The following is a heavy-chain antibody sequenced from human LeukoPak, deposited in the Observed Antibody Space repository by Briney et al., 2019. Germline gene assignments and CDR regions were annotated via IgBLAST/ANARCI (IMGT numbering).Heavy chain of an antibody. V-gene: IGHV3-23*01. D-gene: IGHD6-19*01. Sequence: GGSLRLSCAASGFTFSNYGMNWVRQAPGKGLEWVSSISGGGGSTNYADSVKGRFTISRDNSKNTLYLHMNSLRAEDTAVYYCAKAGSSSGWHSVGYWGQGTLVTVSS. CDR1: GFTFSNYG. CDR3: AKAGSSSGWHSVGY. J-gene: IGHJ4*02. CDR2: ISGGGGST.